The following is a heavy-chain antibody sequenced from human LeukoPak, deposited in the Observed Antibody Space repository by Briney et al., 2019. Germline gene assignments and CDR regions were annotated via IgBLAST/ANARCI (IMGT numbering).Heavy chain of an antibody. V-gene: IGHV4-59*08. CDR3: ARRGYDSSGYDY. CDR2: IYYSGTT. CDR1: GGSIGTYS. Sequence: SETLSLTCTVSGGSIGTYSWNWIRQPPGKGLDWTGYIYYSGTTNYNPSLKSRVTISVDTSKNQFSLKLSSVTAADTAVYYCARRGYDSSGYDYWGQGTLVTVSS. J-gene: IGHJ4*02. D-gene: IGHD3-22*01.